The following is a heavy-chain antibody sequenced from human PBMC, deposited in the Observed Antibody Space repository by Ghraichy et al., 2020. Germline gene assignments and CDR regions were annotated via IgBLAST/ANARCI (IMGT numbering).Heavy chain of an antibody. CDR1: GFSFSAHN. CDR2: ITATSNTI. V-gene: IGHV3-48*02. D-gene: IGHD2/OR15-2a*01. J-gene: IGHJ4*02. Sequence: GGSLRLSCVASGFSFSAHNMNWVRQAPGKGLDWVSFITATSNTIHYADSVKGRFTVSRYNAKNSLYLQMNSLRDEDTGVYCWARSKIELRLHGFDYWGQGDLVTVSS. CDR3: ARSKIELRLHGFDY.